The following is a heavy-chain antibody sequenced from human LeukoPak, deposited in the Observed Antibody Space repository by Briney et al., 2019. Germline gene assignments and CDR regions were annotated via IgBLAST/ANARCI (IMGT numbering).Heavy chain of an antibody. CDR3: ARGPSYYDFWSGYYEYFQH. CDR1: GGSISSSSYY. V-gene: IGHV4-61*01. Sequence: SETLSLTCTVSGGSISSSSYYWSWIRQPPGKGLEWIGYIYYSGSTNYNPSLKSRVTISVDTSKNQFSLKLSSVTAADTAVYYCARGPSYYDFWSGYYEYFQHWGQGTLVTVSS. D-gene: IGHD3-3*01. CDR2: IYYSGST. J-gene: IGHJ1*01.